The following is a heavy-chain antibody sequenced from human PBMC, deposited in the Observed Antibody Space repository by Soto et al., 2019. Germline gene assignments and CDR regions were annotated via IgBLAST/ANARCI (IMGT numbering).Heavy chain of an antibody. D-gene: IGHD3-10*01. CDR2: IIPIFGTA. CDR3: ARDMVRANYGMDV. CDR1: GGTFSSYA. J-gene: IGHJ6*02. Sequence: SVKVSCKASGGTFSSYAISWVRQAPGQGLEWMGGIIPIFGTANYAQKFQGRVTITADESTSTAYMELSSLRSEDTAVYYCARDMVRANYGMDVWGQGTTVTVSS. V-gene: IGHV1-69*13.